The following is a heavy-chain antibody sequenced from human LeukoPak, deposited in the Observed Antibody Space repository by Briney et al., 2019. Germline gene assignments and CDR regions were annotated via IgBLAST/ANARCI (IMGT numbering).Heavy chain of an antibody. CDR1: VFTFSSYA. CDR2: ISYDGSNK. J-gene: IGHJ4*02. D-gene: IGHD4-17*01. V-gene: IGHV3-30-3*01. CDR3: ARTALGGDFEYYFDY. Sequence: GRSLRLSCAASVFTFSSYAMHWVRQAPGKGLEWVAVISYDGSNKYYADSVKGRFTISRDNSKNTLYLQMNSLRAEDTAVYYCARTALGGDFEYYFDYWGQGTLVTVSS.